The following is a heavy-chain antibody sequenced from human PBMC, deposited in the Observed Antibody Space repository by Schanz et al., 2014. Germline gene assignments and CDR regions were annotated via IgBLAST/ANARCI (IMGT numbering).Heavy chain of an antibody. D-gene: IGHD5-18*01. Sequence: EVRLVESGGGLVEPGGSLRLSCSGSGFTFSEVYMSWVRQAPGKGLEWVGRIENNANGATTDYAAPVKGRFTISRDDSTNTLYLQMNSLKTEDTAVYYCTTGGRRGYSRYVYGMDVWGQGTTVTVSS. CDR1: GFTFSEVY. CDR3: TTGGRRGYSRYVYGMDV. V-gene: IGHV3-15*04. J-gene: IGHJ6*02. CDR2: IENNANGATT.